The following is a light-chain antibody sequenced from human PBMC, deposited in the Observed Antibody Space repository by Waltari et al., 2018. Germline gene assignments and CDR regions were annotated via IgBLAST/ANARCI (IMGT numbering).Light chain of an antibody. V-gene: IGKV3-20*01. Sequence: EIVLTQSPGTLSLSPGERATLPCRSSQGVSNNYLAWYQQKLGQAPSLLIYGASSRATGISDRFSGSGSGTDFTLTISRLEPEDFAVYYCQQYGSSPLTFGGGTKVEIK. CDR1: QGVSNNY. CDR2: GAS. CDR3: QQYGSSPLT. J-gene: IGKJ4*01.